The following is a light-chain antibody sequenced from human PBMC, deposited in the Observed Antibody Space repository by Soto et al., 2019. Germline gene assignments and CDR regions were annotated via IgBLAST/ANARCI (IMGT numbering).Light chain of an antibody. CDR2: EVT. CDR1: SSDVGNYNY. CDR3: SSYAGSDNFV. Sequence: HSALTQPPSASGSPGQSITISCTGTSSDVGNYNYVSWYQQHPGKVPKLMIYEVTKRPSGVPDRFSGSKSGNTASLTVSGLQAEDEADYYCSSYAGSDNFVFGGGTKLTVL. J-gene: IGLJ3*02. V-gene: IGLV2-8*01.